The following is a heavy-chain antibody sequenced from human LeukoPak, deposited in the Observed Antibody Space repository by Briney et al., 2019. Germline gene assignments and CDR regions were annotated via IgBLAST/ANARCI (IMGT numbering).Heavy chain of an antibody. CDR1: GYTFTSYG. D-gene: IGHD6-13*01. CDR2: INPNSGGT. CDR3: ATVSEGYSSHDY. J-gene: IGHJ4*02. Sequence: GASVKVSCKASGYTFTSYGISWVRQAPGQGLEWMGWINPNSGGTNYAQKFQGRVTMTRDTSISTAYMELSRLRSDDTAVYYCATVSEGYSSHDYWGQGTLVTVSS. V-gene: IGHV1-2*02.